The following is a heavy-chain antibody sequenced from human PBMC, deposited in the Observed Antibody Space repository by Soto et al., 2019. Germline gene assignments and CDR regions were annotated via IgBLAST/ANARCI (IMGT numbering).Heavy chain of an antibody. CDR1: GDSVSSNSDA. V-gene: IGHV6-1*01. J-gene: IGHJ6*02. CDR2: TYYRSKWYN. Sequence: SQTLSLTCAISGDSVSSNSDAWNWIRQSPSRGLEWLGRTYYRSKWYNDYAVSLNSRITINPDTSKNQFSLQLNSLSPEDTAVYYCARDLWQQPEFGQSGMDVWGQGTRGTVSS. CDR3: ARDLWQQPEFGQSGMDV. D-gene: IGHD6-13*01.